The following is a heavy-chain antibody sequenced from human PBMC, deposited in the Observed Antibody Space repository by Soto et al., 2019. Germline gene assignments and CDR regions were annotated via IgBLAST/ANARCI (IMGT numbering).Heavy chain of an antibody. Sequence: PSETLSLTCTVSGPSIRGLYCSWIRKSAGKGLDWIGRIYATGTTDYNPSLKSRVMMSVDTSKKQFSLKLRSVTAADTAVYYCVRDGTKTLRDWFDPWGQGISVTVAS. CDR2: IYATGTT. D-gene: IGHD1-1*01. V-gene: IGHV4-4*07. CDR3: VRDGTKTLRDWFDP. J-gene: IGHJ5*02. CDR1: GPSIRGLY.